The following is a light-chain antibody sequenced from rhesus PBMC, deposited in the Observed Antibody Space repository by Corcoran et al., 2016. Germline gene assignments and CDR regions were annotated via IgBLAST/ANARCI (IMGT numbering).Light chain of an antibody. V-gene: IGKV2S2*01. CDR1: QSLLHSNGNTY. CDR3: MQSTKDPWT. J-gene: IGKJ1*01. CDR2: TVT. Sequence: DVVMTQTPLSLPVTPGEPASISCRSSQSLLHSNGNTYLDWYLQKPGQSPRLLIYTVTKRESGVPDRFSGRGSGTDCTLKISRVEPEDVGVYYCMQSTKDPWTFGQGTKVEIK.